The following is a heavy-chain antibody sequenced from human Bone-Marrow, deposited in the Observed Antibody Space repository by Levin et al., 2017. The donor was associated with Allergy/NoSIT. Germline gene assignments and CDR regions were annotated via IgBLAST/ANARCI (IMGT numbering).Heavy chain of an antibody. V-gene: IGHV4-34*01. CDR3: ARAAKWELRTHNWFDP. D-gene: IGHD1-26*01. CDR2: INHSGST. J-gene: IGHJ5*02. CDR1: GGSFSGYY. Sequence: SETLSLTCAVYGGSFSGYYWSWIRQPPGKGLEWIGEINHSGSTNYNPSLKSRVTISVDTSKNQFSLKLSSVTAADTAVYYCARAAKWELRTHNWFDPWGQGTLVTVSS.